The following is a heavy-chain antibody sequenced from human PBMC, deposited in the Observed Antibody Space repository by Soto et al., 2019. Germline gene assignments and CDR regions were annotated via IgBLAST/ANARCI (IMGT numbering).Heavy chain of an antibody. V-gene: IGHV1-46*02. CDR2: FNPIGDTT. CDR3: ARPHAGYSYGFFDY. Sequence: ASVKVSCKASGYTFNSFYIHWVRQAPGQGFEWMGTFNPIGDTTNYAPKFQGRVTITRDTSTTTVYMELFGLRFDDTAIYFCARPHAGYSYGFFDYWRQGTLVTVSS. J-gene: IGHJ4*02. D-gene: IGHD5-18*01. CDR1: GYTFNSFY.